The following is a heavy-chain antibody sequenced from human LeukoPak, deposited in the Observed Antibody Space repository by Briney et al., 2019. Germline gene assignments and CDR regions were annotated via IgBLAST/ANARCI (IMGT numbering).Heavy chain of an antibody. Sequence: PSGTLSLTCAVYGGSFSGYYWNWIRQPPGKGLEWIGEINHSGSTNYNPSLKSRVTISVDTSKNQFSLKLSSVTAADTAVYYCARGPPTSYDSSGFYLNYWGQGTLATVSS. J-gene: IGHJ4*02. CDR1: GGSFSGYY. D-gene: IGHD3-22*01. V-gene: IGHV4-34*01. CDR2: INHSGST. CDR3: ARGPPTSYDSSGFYLNY.